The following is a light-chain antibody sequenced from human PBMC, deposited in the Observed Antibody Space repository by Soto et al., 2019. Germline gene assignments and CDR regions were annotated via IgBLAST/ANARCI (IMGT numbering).Light chain of an antibody. CDR1: QSVGSK. J-gene: IGKJ3*01. V-gene: IGKV3D-15*01. CDR2: DAS. Sequence: EIVMTQSPPTLSVSPGERATLSCRASQSVGSKLAWYQQRPGQAPRLLIYDASNRATGIPARFSGSGSGTEFSLTISSLQSEDFAVFFCQQYGTSPFTFGPGTTVDI. CDR3: QQYGTSPFT.